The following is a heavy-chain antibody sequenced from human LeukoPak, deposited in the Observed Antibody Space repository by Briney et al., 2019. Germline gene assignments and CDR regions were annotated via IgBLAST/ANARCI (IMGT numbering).Heavy chain of an antibody. Sequence: GGSLRLSCAASGFTFSSYSMNWVRQAPGKGLEWVSSISSSSSYIYYADSVKGRFTISRDNAKNSLYLQMNSLRAEDTAIYYCAKERGISYTYEFDYWGQGALVTVSS. CDR1: GFTFSSYS. J-gene: IGHJ4*02. V-gene: IGHV3-21*04. CDR3: AKERGISYTYEFDY. D-gene: IGHD3-16*01. CDR2: ISSSSSYI.